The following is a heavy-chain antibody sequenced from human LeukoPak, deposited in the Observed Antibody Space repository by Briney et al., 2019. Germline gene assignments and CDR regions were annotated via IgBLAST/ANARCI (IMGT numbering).Heavy chain of an antibody. CDR3: ASLDSGDYENKYFDY. J-gene: IGHJ4*02. V-gene: IGHV1-69*06. CDR1: GGTFSSYA. CDR2: IIPIFGTA. Sequence: SVKVSCKASGGTFSSYAISWVRQAPRQGLEWMGGIIPIFGTANYAQKFQGRVTITADKSTSTAYMELSSLRSEDTAVYYCASLDSGDYENKYFDYWGQGTLVTVSS. D-gene: IGHD4-17*01.